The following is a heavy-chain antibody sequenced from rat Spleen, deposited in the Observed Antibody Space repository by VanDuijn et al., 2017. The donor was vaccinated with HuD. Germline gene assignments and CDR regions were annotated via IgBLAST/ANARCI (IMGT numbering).Heavy chain of an antibody. Sequence: QVQLKESGPGLVQPSQTLSLTCTVSGFSLTSYHVSWVRQPPGKGLEWMGVIWTGGGTSYNSAVQSRLSISRDTSKNQVFLKMNSLQPEDTGTYYCARHLRVASGVMDAWGQGASVTVSS. J-gene: IGHJ4*01. CDR1: GFSLTSYH. D-gene: IGHD1-11*01. CDR2: IWTGGGT. V-gene: IGHV2-43*01. CDR3: ARHLRVASGVMDA.